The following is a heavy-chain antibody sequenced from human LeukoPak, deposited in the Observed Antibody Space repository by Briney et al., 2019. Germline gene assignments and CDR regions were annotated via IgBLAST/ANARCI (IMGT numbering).Heavy chain of an antibody. D-gene: IGHD3-22*01. Sequence: PEDGETIYAQKFQRRVTMTEDTSTHTAYMELSSLRSEDTAVYYCATGLLYDSSGYLYYFDYWGQGTLVTVSS. CDR2: PEDGET. J-gene: IGHJ4*02. CDR3: ATGLLYDSSGYLYYFDY. V-gene: IGHV1-24*01.